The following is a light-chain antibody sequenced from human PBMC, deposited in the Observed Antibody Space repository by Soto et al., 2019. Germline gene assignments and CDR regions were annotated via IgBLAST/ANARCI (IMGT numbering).Light chain of an antibody. CDR2: GAS. CDR3: QQYNNWPFT. V-gene: IGKV3-15*01. CDR1: QSVSSN. Sequence: EIVMTQSPATLSVSPGERATLSCSASQSVSSNLAWYQQKPGQAPRLLIYGASTRATGIPARFSGSGYGTEFTLPISSLQSEDFAVYYCQQYNNWPFTFGPGTKVDIK. J-gene: IGKJ3*01.